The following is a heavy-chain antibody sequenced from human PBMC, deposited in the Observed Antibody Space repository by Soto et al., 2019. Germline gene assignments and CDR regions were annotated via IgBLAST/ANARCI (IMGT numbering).Heavy chain of an antibody. D-gene: IGHD5-18*01. J-gene: IGHJ6*02. V-gene: IGHV3-23*01. CDR2: ISGSGGST. Sequence: GGSLRLSCAASGFTFSSYAMSWVRQAPGKGLEWVSAISGSGGSTYYADSVKGRFTISRDNSKNTLYLQMNSLRAEDTAVYYCAKVGGYSTSGGMDVWGQGTTVTVSS. CDR3: AKVGGYSTSGGMDV. CDR1: GFTFSSYA.